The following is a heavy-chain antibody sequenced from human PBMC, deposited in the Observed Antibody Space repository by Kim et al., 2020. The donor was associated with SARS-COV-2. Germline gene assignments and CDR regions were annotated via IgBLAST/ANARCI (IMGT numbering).Heavy chain of an antibody. D-gene: IGHD6-13*01. CDR2: IYPGDSDT. Sequence: GESLKISCKGSGYSFTSYWIGWVRQMPGKGLEWMGIIYPGDSDTRYSPSFQGQVTISADKSISTAYLQWSSLKASDTAMYYCARLKRWAAAGTGYYYGMDVWCQGPTVTVSS. V-gene: IGHV5-51*01. CDR3: ARLKRWAAAGTGYYYGMDV. J-gene: IGHJ6*02. CDR1: GYSFTSYW.